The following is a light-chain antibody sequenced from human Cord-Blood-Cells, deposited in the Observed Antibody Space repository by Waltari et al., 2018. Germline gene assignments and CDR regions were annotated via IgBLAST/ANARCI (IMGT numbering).Light chain of an antibody. CDR3: SSYTSSSTDV. V-gene: IGLV2-18*02. J-gene: IGLJ1*01. CDR2: EVS. Sequence: QSALTQPPSVSGSPGQSVTISCTGTSSDVGSYNRVSWYQQPPGTAPKLMIYEVSNRPSGVPDRFSGSKSGNTASLTSSGLQAEDEADYYCSSYTSSSTDVFGTGTKVTVL. CDR1: SSDVGSYNR.